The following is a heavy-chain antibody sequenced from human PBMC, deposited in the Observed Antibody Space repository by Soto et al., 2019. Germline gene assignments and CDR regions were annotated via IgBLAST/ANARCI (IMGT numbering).Heavy chain of an antibody. Sequence: SETLSLTCTVSGGSISSYYWSWIRQPPGKGLEWIGYIYYSGSTNYNPSLKSRVTISVDTSKNQFSLKLSSVTAADTAVYYCAREVYYGSGSYPPHDYWGQGTLVTVSS. D-gene: IGHD3-10*01. V-gene: IGHV4-59*01. CDR2: IYYSGST. CDR1: GGSISSYY. J-gene: IGHJ4*02. CDR3: AREVYYGSGSYPPHDY.